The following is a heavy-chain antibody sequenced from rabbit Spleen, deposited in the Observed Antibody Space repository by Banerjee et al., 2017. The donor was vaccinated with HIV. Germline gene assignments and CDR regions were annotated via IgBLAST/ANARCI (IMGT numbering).Heavy chain of an antibody. CDR1: GFSFSDRDV. Sequence: QEQLVESGGGLVQPEGSLTLTCKASGFSFSDRDVMCWVRQAPGKGLEWIACINASTGKPVYATWASGRFTISRTSSTTVTLRMTSLTAADRATYFCARGVYGDDYFNLWGPGTLVTVS. V-gene: IGHV1S45*01. CDR3: ARGVYGDDYFNL. CDR2: INASTGKP. D-gene: IGHD2-1*01. J-gene: IGHJ4*01.